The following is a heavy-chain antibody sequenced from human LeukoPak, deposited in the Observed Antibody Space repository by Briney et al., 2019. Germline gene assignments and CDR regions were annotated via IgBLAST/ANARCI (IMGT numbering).Heavy chain of an antibody. Sequence: SGRSLRLSCTASGFTFGDYAMSWVRQAPGKGLEWVGFIRSNAYGGTTEYAASVKGRFTISRDDSKGIAYLQMNSLKTEDTAVYYCTTLSPQRGYSGYGGYWGQGTLVTVSS. CDR2: IRSNAYGGTT. D-gene: IGHD5-12*01. V-gene: IGHV3-49*04. CDR1: GFTFGDYA. J-gene: IGHJ4*02. CDR3: TTLSPQRGYSGYGGY.